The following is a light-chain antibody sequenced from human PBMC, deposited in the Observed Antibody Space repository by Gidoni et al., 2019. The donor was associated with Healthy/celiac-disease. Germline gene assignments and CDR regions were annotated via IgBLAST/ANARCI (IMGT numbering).Light chain of an antibody. CDR2: DAS. Sequence: DIVLTQSPATLSLSPGERATLSCRASQSVSSYLAWYQQKPGQAPRLLIYDASNRATGIPARFSGSGSGTDLTLTISSLEPEDFAVYYCQQRSNWPPTFGGGTKVEIK. V-gene: IGKV3-11*01. J-gene: IGKJ4*01. CDR3: QQRSNWPPT. CDR1: QSVSSY.